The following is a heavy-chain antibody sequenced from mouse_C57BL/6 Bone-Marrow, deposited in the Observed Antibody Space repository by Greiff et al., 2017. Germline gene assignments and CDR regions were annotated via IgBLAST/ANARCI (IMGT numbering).Heavy chain of an antibody. CDR3: ARFPYYSNFYYAMDY. Sequence: QVQLQQPGAELVKPGASVKMYCKASGYTFTSYWITWVKQRPGQGLEWIGDIYPGSGSTNYNEKFKSKATLTVDTSSSTAYMQLSSLTSEDSAVYYCARFPYYSNFYYAMDYWGQGTSVTVSS. J-gene: IGHJ4*01. D-gene: IGHD2-5*01. CDR2: IYPGSGST. CDR1: GYTFTSYW. V-gene: IGHV1-55*01.